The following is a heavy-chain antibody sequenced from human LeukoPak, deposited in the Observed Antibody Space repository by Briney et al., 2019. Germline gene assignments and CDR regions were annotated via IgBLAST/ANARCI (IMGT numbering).Heavy chain of an antibody. J-gene: IGHJ6*03. CDR1: GFIFSSFG. D-gene: IGHD6-13*01. CDR2: VWYDGSNK. CDR3: ARPREAGTYYYYYMDV. V-gene: IGHV3-33*01. Sequence: PGGSLRLSCAASGFIFSSFGMHWVRQAPGKGLEWVAVVWYDGSNKYYADSVKGRFTISRDNSKNTLYLQMNSLRAEDTAVYYCARPREAGTYYYYYMDVWGKGTTVTVSS.